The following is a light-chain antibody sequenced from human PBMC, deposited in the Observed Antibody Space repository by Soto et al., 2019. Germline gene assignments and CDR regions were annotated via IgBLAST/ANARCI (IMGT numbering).Light chain of an antibody. CDR3: GSWDSSLSAYV. J-gene: IGLJ1*01. CDR2: GDS. Sequence: QSVLTQPPSVSGAPGQRVTISCTGSSSNIGAGYHVHWYQQLPGAAPKLLIFGDSNRPSGVPDRFSGSKSGTSASLAITGLQADDEADYYCGSWDSSLSAYVFGTGTKVTVL. CDR1: SSNIGAGYH. V-gene: IGLV1-40*01.